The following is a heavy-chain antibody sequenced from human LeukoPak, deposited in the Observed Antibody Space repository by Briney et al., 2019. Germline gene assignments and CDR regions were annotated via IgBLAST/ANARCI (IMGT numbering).Heavy chain of an antibody. J-gene: IGHJ3*02. Sequence: GGSLRLSCAASGFTFSSYSMNWVRQAPGKGLEWVSSISSSSSYIYYADSVKGRFTISRDNAKNSLYLQMNSLRAEDTAVYYCARDLNPGYSSSWYYAFGIWGQGTMVTVSS. CDR1: GFTFSSYS. V-gene: IGHV3-21*01. D-gene: IGHD6-13*01. CDR2: ISSSSSYI. CDR3: ARDLNPGYSSSWYYAFGI.